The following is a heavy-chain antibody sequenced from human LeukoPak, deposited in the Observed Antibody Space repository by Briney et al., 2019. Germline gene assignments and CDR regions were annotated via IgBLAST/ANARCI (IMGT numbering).Heavy chain of an antibody. V-gene: IGHV1-18*01. CDR2: ISAYNSNT. D-gene: IGHD3-10*01. J-gene: IGHJ4*02. CDR3: ARDPIWFGEPGPFDY. Sequence: ASVKVSCKASGYTFTSYGISWVRQAPGQGLEWMGWISAYNSNTNYAQKKLQGRVTMTTDTSTSTAYMELRSLRSDDTAVYYCARDPIWFGEPGPFDYWGQGTLVTVSS. CDR1: GYTFTSYG.